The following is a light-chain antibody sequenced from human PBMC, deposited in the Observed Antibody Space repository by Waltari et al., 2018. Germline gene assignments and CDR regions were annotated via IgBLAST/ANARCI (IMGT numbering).Light chain of an antibody. CDR1: QDITNE. Sequence: DIQMTQSPFSLSASVGDRVTITCRASQDITNELVWFQQRPGKAPKRLIYAASSLQSGVPSRFSGSGFGTEFTLTISSLQPEDFATYYCLQHNNYPRTFGQGTKVEIK. V-gene: IGKV1-17*01. CDR2: AAS. CDR3: LQHNNYPRT. J-gene: IGKJ1*01.